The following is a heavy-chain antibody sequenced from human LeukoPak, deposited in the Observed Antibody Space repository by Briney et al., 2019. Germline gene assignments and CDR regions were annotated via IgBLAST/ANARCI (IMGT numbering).Heavy chain of an antibody. CDR2: INHSGST. CDR1: GGSFSGYY. V-gene: IGHV4-34*01. Sequence: PSETLTLTCAVYGGSFSGYYWSWIRQPPGKGLEWIGEINHSGSTNYNPSLKSRVTISVDTSKNQFSLKLSSVTAADTAVYYCARGRRQKPFDYWGQGTLVTVSS. CDR3: ARGRRQKPFDY. J-gene: IGHJ4*02.